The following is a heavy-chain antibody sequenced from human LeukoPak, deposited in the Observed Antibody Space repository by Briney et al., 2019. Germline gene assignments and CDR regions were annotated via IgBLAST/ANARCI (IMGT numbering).Heavy chain of an antibody. J-gene: IGHJ5*02. D-gene: IGHD3-10*01. CDR1: GGSFSGYY. Sequence: SETLSLTCAVYGGSFSGYYWSWIRQPPGKGLEWIGGINHSGSTNYNPSLKSRVTISVDTSKNQFSLKLSSVTAADTAVYYCARRRATYYYGSGSLNLWWFDPWGQGTLVTVSS. V-gene: IGHV4-34*01. CDR2: INHSGST. CDR3: ARRRATYYYGSGSLNLWWFDP.